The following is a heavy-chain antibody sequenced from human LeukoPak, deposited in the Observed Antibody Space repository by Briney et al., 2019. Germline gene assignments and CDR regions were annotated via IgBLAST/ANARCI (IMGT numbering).Heavy chain of an antibody. J-gene: IGHJ4*02. Sequence: PGGSLRLSCAASGFTFSSYGMNWVRQAPGKGLEWVSAISGSGGSTYYADSVKGRFTISRDNSKNTLYLQMNSLRAEDTAVYYCARTPNSGYADYWGQGTLVTVSS. V-gene: IGHV3-23*01. D-gene: IGHD5-12*01. CDR1: GFTFSSYG. CDR3: ARTPNSGYADY. CDR2: ISGSGGST.